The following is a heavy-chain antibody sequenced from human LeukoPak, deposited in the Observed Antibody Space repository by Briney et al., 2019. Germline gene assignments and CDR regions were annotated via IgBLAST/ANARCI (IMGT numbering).Heavy chain of an antibody. CDR1: GDSISSGGYS. Sequence: PSQTLSLTCAVSGDSISSGGYSWSWIRQPPGKGLEWIGYIYHSGSTYYNPSLKSRVIISVDTSKNQFSLKLSSVTAADTAVYYCARHGGVGVIPDFDYWGPGTLVTVSS. D-gene: IGHD2-8*02. CDR3: ARHGGVGVIPDFDY. J-gene: IGHJ4*02. CDR2: IYHSGST. V-gene: IGHV4-30-2*01.